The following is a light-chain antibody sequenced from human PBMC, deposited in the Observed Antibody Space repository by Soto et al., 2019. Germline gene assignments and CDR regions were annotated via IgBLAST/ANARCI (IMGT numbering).Light chain of an antibody. CDR2: GAS. Sequence: EIVMAQSPATLSVSPGVRATLSCRASQSISDTLAWYQQKPGQAPRLLIYGASQRATGFPARFSGSGSGTDFTLTISSLQSEDFAVYYCQQYNNWITFGQGTRLEIK. V-gene: IGKV3-15*01. CDR1: QSISDT. J-gene: IGKJ5*01. CDR3: QQYNNWIT.